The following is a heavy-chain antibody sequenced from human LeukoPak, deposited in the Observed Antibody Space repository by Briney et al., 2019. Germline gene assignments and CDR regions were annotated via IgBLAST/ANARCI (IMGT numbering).Heavy chain of an antibody. J-gene: IGHJ5*02. CDR2: IWYDGSNK. Sequence: GGSLRLSCAASGFTFSSYGMHWVRQAPGKGLEWVAVIWYDGSNKYYADSVKGRFTISRDNSKNTLYLQMNSLRAEDTAVYYCAKDADYGYYNWFDPWGQGTLVTVSS. V-gene: IGHV3-33*06. CDR1: GFTFSSYG. D-gene: IGHD4-17*01. CDR3: AKDADYGYYNWFDP.